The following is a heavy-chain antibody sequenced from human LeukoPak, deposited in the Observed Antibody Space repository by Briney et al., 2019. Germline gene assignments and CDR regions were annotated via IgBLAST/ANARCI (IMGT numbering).Heavy chain of an antibody. D-gene: IGHD4-17*01. V-gene: IGHV3-48*03. Sequence: GGSLRLSCAASGFTFSSYEMNWVRQAPGKGLEWVSYISSSGSTIYYADSVKGRFTISRDNARNSLYLQMNSLRAEDTAVYYCARGLSDYGDYFDYWGQGTLVTVSS. CDR2: ISSSGSTI. CDR1: GFTFSSYE. CDR3: ARGLSDYGDYFDY. J-gene: IGHJ4*02.